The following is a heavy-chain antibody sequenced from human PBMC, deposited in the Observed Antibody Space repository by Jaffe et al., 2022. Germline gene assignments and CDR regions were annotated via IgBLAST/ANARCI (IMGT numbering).Heavy chain of an antibody. J-gene: IGHJ6*03. CDR2: IYSGGST. V-gene: IGHV3-66*02. CDR3: ARESYYYGSGSYYNPDYYMDV. D-gene: IGHD3-10*01. Sequence: EVQLVESGGGLVQPGGSLRLSCAASGFTVSSNYMSWVRQAPGKGLEWVSVIYSGGSTYYADSVKGRFTISRDNSKNTLYLQMNSLRAEDTAVYYCARESYYYGSGSYYNPDYYMDVWGKGTTVTVSS. CDR1: GFTVSSNY.